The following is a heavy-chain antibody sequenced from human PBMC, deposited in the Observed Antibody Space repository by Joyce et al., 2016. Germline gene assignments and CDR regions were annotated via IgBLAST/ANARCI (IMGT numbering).Heavy chain of an antibody. CDR2: INQSGST. D-gene: IGHD3-22*01. CDR1: GGSISSSHW. Sequence: QVKLQESGPGLVKPSGTLSLTCTVSGGSISSSHWWSWVRQSPGRGVEWIGEINQSGSTNDIPALQSRVSISLDKSKNQFSLNLDSVTAADTAVYYCARDYESGGYLNNWFDPWGQGTLVTVSS. J-gene: IGHJ5*02. V-gene: IGHV4-4*02. CDR3: ARDYESGGYLNNWFDP.